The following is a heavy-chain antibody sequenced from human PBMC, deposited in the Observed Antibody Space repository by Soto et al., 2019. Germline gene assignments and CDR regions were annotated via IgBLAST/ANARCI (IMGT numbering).Heavy chain of an antibody. J-gene: IGHJ3*02. V-gene: IGHV3-21*01. CDR1: GFTFSSYS. CDR2: ISSSSSYI. D-gene: IGHD3-22*01. Sequence: GGSLRLSCAASGFTFSSYSMNWVRQAPGKGLEWVSSISSSSSYIYYAASVKGRFTISRDNAKNSLYLQMNSLRAEDTAVYYCARGYYYDSSGYYYGDAFDIWGQGTMVTVSS. CDR3: ARGYYYDSSGYYYGDAFDI.